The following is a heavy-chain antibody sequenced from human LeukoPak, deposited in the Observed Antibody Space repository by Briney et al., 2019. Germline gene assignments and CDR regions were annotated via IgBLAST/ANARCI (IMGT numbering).Heavy chain of an antibody. CDR1: GFIFSDYY. V-gene: IGHV3-11*01. CDR2: ISSSGSTI. Sequence: GGSLRLSCAASGFIFSDYYRSWIRQAPGKGLEWVSYISSSGSTIYYADSVKGRFTISRDNAKNSLYLQMNSLRAEDTAVYYCARHDILTGYLTWDLDYWGQGTLVTVSS. D-gene: IGHD3-9*01. CDR3: ARHDILTGYLTWDLDY. J-gene: IGHJ4*02.